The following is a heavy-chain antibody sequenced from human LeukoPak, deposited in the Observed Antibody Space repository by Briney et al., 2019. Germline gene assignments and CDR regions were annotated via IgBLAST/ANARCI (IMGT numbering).Heavy chain of an antibody. CDR1: GGSFSGYY. J-gene: IGHJ6*02. Sequence: SETLSLTCAVYGGSFSGYYWSWIRQPPGKGLEWIGEINHSGSTNYNPSLKSRVTISVDTSKNQFSLKLSSVTAAGTAVYYCASLPKPVVPAARRYYYGMDVWGQGTTVTVSS. V-gene: IGHV4-34*01. CDR2: INHSGST. D-gene: IGHD2-2*01. CDR3: ASLPKPVVPAARRYYYGMDV.